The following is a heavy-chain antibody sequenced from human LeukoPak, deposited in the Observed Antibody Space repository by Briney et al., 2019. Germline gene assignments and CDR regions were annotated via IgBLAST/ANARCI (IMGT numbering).Heavy chain of an antibody. CDR3: AREPWSANYYYGMDV. CDR2: IYSGGST. Sequence: GGSLRLSCAASDFTVSNNYMNWVRQAPGKGLGWVSVIYSGGSTYYADSVKGRFTISRDNSKNMVFLQMSSLRAEDTAVYYCAREPWSANYYYGMDVWGQGTTVIVS. J-gene: IGHJ6*02. CDR1: DFTVSNNY. V-gene: IGHV3-53*01. D-gene: IGHD3-3*01.